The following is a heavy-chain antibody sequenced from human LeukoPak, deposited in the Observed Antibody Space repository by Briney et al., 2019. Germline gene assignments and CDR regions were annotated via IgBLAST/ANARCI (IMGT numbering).Heavy chain of an antibody. V-gene: IGHV3-30*18. Sequence: VRSLRLSCAASGFTFSSCGMHWVRQAPGKGLEWVAVISYDGSNKYYTDSVKGRFTISRDNSKNTLYLQVNSLRAEDTAVYYCAKDSWNYFLGGSRPRHFDYWGQGTLVTVSS. CDR3: AKDSWNYFLGGSRPRHFDY. J-gene: IGHJ4*02. CDR2: ISYDGSNK. D-gene: IGHD1-7*01. CDR1: GFTFSSCG.